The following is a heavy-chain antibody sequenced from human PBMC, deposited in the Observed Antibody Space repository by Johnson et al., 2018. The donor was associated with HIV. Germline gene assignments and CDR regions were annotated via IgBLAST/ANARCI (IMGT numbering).Heavy chain of an antibody. J-gene: IGHJ3*01. Sequence: VQLVESGGGVVRPGRSLRLSCAACEFTFSRFAMHWVRQAPGKGLEWVSGISWNSGSIGYADSVKGRFTISRDNAKNSLYLQMNSRRGEATAVYYCARRGARIVRGGAFDFWGQGTMVTVSS. CDR1: EFTFSRFA. CDR3: ARRGARIVRGGAFDF. D-gene: IGHD6-6*01. CDR2: ISWNSGSI. V-gene: IGHV3-9*01.